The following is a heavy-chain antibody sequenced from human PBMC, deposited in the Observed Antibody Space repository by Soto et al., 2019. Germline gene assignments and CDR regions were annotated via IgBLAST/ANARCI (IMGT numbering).Heavy chain of an antibody. CDR3: MRDSGNYRTSN. Sequence: QLQLQESGPRLLKPSETLSLTCTVSGGSITSSGYYWGYIRQPPGKGLEWIASISYSGSTYYNPSLKSRVTISIDRSKNQFSLDLSSMTAADTAVYYCMRDSGNYRTSNWGQGILVTVYS. CDR1: GGSITSSGYY. J-gene: IGHJ4*02. V-gene: IGHV4-39*01. D-gene: IGHD1-26*01. CDR2: ISYSGST.